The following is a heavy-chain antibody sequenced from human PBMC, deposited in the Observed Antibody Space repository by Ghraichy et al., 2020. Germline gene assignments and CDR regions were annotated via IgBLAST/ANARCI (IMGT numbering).Heavy chain of an antibody. CDR3: ATRDLYGVKSFDY. CDR1: GFTFSNCA. D-gene: IGHD4-23*01. J-gene: IGHJ4*02. CDR2: ITSTGGNT. V-gene: IGHV3-23*01. Sequence: GSLRLSCAASGFTFSNCAMSWVRQAPGRGLEWVSSITSTGGNTYYADSVKGRFTNSRDNSKNTLFLQMNSLRAEDTALYYCATRDLYGVKSFDYWGQGTLVTVSS.